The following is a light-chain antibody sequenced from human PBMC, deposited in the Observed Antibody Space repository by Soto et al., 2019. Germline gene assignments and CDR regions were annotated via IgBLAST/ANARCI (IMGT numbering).Light chain of an antibody. CDR2: WAS. CDR1: QSVLFSSNNKNY. J-gene: IGKJ2*01. V-gene: IGKV4-1*01. Sequence: DIVLTQSPDSLAVSLGERATINCKSNQSVLFSSNNKNYLSWYQQKPGQPPKLLISWASTRESGVPDRFSGSGSGTDFTLTVSSLQAEDVAVYYCQQYFGTPRTFVQGTKLEIK. CDR3: QQYFGTPRT.